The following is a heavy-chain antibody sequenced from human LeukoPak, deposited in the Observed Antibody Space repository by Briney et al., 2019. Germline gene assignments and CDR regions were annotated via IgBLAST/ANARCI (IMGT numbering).Heavy chain of an antibody. CDR2: IYETGST. Sequence: SETLSLICTVSGASISSSTYYWGWIRQPPGKGLEWIGCIYETGSTYYKSSLKSRVTISVDTSKNQFSLKLSSVTAADTAVYYCARHSGSGYYFYFYTMDVWGQGATVTVSS. V-gene: IGHV4-39*01. CDR1: GASISSSTYY. D-gene: IGHD2-15*01. J-gene: IGHJ6*01. CDR3: ARHSGSGYYFYFYTMDV.